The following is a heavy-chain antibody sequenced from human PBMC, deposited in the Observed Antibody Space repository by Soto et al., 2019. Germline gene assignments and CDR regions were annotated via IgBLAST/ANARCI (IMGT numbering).Heavy chain of an antibody. D-gene: IGHD3-3*01. CDR1: GFTFSSYA. CDR3: AKDLREQPDFWFDP. CDR2: ISGSGGST. J-gene: IGHJ5*02. V-gene: IGHV3-23*01. Sequence: GGSLRLSCAASGFTFSSYAMSWFRQAPGKGLEWVSAISGSGGSTYYADSVKGRFTISRDNSKNTLYLQMNSLRAEDTAVYYCAKDLREQPDFWFDPWGQGTLVTVSS.